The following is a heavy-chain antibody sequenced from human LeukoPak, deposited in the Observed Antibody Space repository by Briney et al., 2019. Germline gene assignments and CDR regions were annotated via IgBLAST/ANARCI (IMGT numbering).Heavy chain of an antibody. J-gene: IGHJ5*02. CDR1: GGTFSSYA. V-gene: IGHV1-2*02. CDR2: INPNSGGT. Sequence: ASVKVSCKASGGTFSSYAISWVRQAPGQGLEWMGWINPNSGGTNYAQKFQGRVTMTRDTSISTAYMELSRLRSDDTAVYYCARNPGEAPRFDPWGQGTLVTVSS. D-gene: IGHD1-14*01. CDR3: ARNPGEAPRFDP.